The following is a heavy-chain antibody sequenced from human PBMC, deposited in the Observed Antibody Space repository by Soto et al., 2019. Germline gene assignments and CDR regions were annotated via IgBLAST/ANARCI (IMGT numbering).Heavy chain of an antibody. Sequence: QVQLVQSGAEARKPGASVMVSCKASGYSFTSYDINWVRQATGQGLEWVGWMKPNSGTTGYARKFQGRVTMTTDTSTSTAYLELSSLRSEDTAVYYCARESFFGEPYSYYFMDVWGKGTTVTVSS. CDR1: GYSFTSYD. D-gene: IGHD3-10*01. J-gene: IGHJ6*03. CDR2: MKPNSGTT. V-gene: IGHV1-8*01. CDR3: ARESFFGEPYSYYFMDV.